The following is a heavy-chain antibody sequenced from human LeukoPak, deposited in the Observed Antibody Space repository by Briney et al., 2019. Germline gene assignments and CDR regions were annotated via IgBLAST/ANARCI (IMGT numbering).Heavy chain of an antibody. V-gene: IGHV3-21*06. CDR1: GFTFSSYA. CDR2: ITGSGPYM. Sequence: GRSLRLSCAASGFTFSSYAMHWVRLSPGKGLEWVSSITGSGPYMLYADSVKHRFTISRDNTKHLLYLEMNSLRAEDTAMYFCVRDVGAVRGEVYFDYWGQGTLVTVSS. CDR3: VRDVGAVRGEVYFDY. J-gene: IGHJ4*02. D-gene: IGHD3-10*01.